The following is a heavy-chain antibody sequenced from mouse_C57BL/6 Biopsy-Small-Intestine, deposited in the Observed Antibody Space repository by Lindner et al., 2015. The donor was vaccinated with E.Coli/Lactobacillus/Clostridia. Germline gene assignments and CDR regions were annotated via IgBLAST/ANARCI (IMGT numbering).Heavy chain of an antibody. J-gene: IGHJ3*01. CDR1: GYAFSSSW. Sequence: VQLQESGPELVEPGASVKISCKASGYAFSSSWMNWVKQRPGKGLEWIGRIYPEDGHTIYNGKFEGKATLTADKSSNTVYIQLSSLTSEDSAVYFCARVAWFAYWGQGTLVTVSA. CDR3: ARVAWFAY. V-gene: IGHV1-82*01. CDR2: IYPEDGHT.